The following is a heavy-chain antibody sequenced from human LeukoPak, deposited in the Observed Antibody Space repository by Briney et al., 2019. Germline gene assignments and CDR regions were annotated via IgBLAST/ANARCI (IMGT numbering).Heavy chain of an antibody. CDR2: IYYSGST. J-gene: IGHJ5*02. D-gene: IGHD6-6*01. CDR3: ARHVGPIAARPPGWFDP. V-gene: IGHV4-39*01. CDR1: GGSISSSSYY. Sequence: PETLSLTCTVSGGSISSSSYYWGWIRQPPGKGLEWIGSIYYSGSTYYNPSLKSRVTISVDTSKNQFSLKLSSVTAADAAVYYCARHVGPIAARPPGWFDPWGQGTLVTVSS.